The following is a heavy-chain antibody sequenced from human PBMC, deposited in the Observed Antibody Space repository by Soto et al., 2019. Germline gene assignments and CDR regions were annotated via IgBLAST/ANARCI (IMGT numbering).Heavy chain of an antibody. Sequence: GASVKVSCKASGYTFTSYGSSWVRQAPGQGLEWMGWISAYNGNTNYAQKLQGRVTMTTDTSTSTAYMELRSLRSDDTAVYYCARRLLRQGVRPYYFDYWGQGTLVTVSS. CDR3: ARRLLRQGVRPYYFDY. V-gene: IGHV1-18*01. J-gene: IGHJ4*02. CDR1: GYTFTSYG. D-gene: IGHD5-12*01. CDR2: ISAYNGNT.